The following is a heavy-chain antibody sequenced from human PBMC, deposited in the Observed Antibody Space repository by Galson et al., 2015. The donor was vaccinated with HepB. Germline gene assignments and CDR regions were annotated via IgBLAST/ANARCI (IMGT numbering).Heavy chain of an antibody. J-gene: IGHJ4*02. CDR2: ISGSGNST. CDR1: GFTFINYA. CDR3: AQSLFSHTSGYRIDY. D-gene: IGHD3-22*01. V-gene: IGHV3-23*01. Sequence: SLRLSCAASGFTFINYAMTWVRQAPGKGLEWVSAISGSGNSTYFADSARGRFTISRDNSKNTVYLQMSSLRAEDTAIYYCAQSLFSHTSGYRIDYWGQGALVTVSS.